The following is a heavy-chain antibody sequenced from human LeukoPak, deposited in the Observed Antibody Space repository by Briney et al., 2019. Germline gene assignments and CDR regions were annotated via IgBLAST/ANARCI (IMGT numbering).Heavy chain of an antibody. D-gene: IGHD6-19*01. CDR1: GGSISSSSYY. CDR2: IYYSGST. Sequence: LETLSLTCTVSGGSISSSSYYWGWIRQPPGKGLEWIGSIYYSGSTYYNPSLKSRVTISVDTSKNQFSLKLSSVTAADTAVYYCARGDIAVAYYWGQGTLVTVSS. J-gene: IGHJ4*02. V-gene: IGHV4-39*07. CDR3: ARGDIAVAYY.